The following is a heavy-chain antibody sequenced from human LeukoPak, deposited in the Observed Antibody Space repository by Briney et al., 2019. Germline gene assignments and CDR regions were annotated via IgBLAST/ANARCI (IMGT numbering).Heavy chain of an antibody. CDR2: IYYSGSA. Sequence: PSETLSLTCTVSGGSISRYYWSWIRQPPGKGLEWIGYIYYSGSANYNPSLKSRVTISVDTSKNQFSLKLSSVTAADTAVYYCARAAGTAVSFTYYYYYGMDVWGQGTTVTVSS. V-gene: IGHV4-59*01. CDR3: ARAAGTAVSFTYYYYYGMDV. CDR1: GGSISRYY. J-gene: IGHJ6*02. D-gene: IGHD6-19*01.